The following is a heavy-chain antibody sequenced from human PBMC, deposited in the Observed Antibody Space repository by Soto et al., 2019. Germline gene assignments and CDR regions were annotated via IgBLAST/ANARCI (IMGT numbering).Heavy chain of an antibody. Sequence: ASVKVSCTDSGYSFTSYAMHWVRQAPGQRLEWIGWINVGNGNTKYAQKFQERVTITRDTSTSTAYMELSSLRSEDTAVYYCAAFPYYYDSSGYSASDYWGQGTLVTVSS. V-gene: IGHV1-3*01. J-gene: IGHJ4*02. CDR1: GYSFTSYA. CDR2: INVGNGNT. CDR3: AAFPYYYDSSGYSASDY. D-gene: IGHD3-22*01.